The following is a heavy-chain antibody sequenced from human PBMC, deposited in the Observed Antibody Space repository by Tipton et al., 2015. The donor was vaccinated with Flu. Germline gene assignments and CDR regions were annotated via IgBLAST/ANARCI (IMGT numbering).Heavy chain of an antibody. CDR2: IYTSGST. J-gene: IGHJ3*02. CDR3: ARDGERWLQWGGHAFDI. V-gene: IGHV4-4*07. CDR1: GGSISSYY. Sequence: TLSLTCTVSGGSISSYYWSWIRQPAGKGLEWIGRIYTSGSTNYNPSLKSRVTMSVDTSKNQFSLKLSSVTAADTAMYYCARDGERWLQWGGHAFDIWGQGTMVTVSS. D-gene: IGHD5-24*01.